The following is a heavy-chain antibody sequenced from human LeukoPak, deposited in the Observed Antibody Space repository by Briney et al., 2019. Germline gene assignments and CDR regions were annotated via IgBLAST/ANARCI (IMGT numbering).Heavy chain of an antibody. V-gene: IGHV3-30-3*01. Sequence: GGSLRLSCAASGFTFSSYAMHWVRQAPGKGLEWVAVISYDGSNKYYADSVKGRFTISTDNSKNTLYLQMNSLRAEDTAVYYCARDGRSSGWYQGFDYWGQGTLVTVSS. CDR1: GFTFSSYA. CDR3: ARDGRSSGWYQGFDY. J-gene: IGHJ4*02. D-gene: IGHD6-19*01. CDR2: ISYDGSNK.